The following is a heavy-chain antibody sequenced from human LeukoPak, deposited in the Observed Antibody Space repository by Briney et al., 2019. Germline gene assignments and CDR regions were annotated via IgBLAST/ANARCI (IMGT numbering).Heavy chain of an antibody. D-gene: IGHD6-19*01. J-gene: IGHJ4*02. CDR1: GFTFDGYA. Sequence: GRSLRLSCVASGFTFDGYAMHWVRQAPEKGLEWVSGIAWNTNNVAYADSVKGRFTISRDNAKNSLYLQMNGLRAEDTALYYCAKEGGRGWYHGVEFDYWGQGTLVTVSS. CDR2: IAWNTNNV. V-gene: IGHV3-9*01. CDR3: AKEGGRGWYHGVEFDY.